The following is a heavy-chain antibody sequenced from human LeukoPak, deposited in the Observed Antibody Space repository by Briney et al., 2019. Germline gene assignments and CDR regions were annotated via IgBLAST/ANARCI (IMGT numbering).Heavy chain of an antibody. CDR1: GFTFSSYG. D-gene: IGHD3-3*01. CDR3: AKVGPYYDFWSGYYLDY. J-gene: IGHJ4*02. V-gene: IGHV3-30*02. Sequence: GGSLRLSCAASGFTFSSYGMHWVRQAPGKGLEWVAFIRYDGSNKYYADSVKGRFTISRDNSKNTLYLQMNSLRAEDTAVYYCAKVGPYYDFWSGYYLDYWGQGTLVTVSS. CDR2: IRYDGSNK.